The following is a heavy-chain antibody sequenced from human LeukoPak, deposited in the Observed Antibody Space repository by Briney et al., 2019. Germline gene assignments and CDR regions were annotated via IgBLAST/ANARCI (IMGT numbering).Heavy chain of an antibody. CDR1: GFTFSSYS. J-gene: IGHJ4*02. Sequence: GGSLRLSCAASGFTFSSYSMNWVRQAPGKGLEWVSSISSSSSYIYYADSVKGRFTISRDNAKNSLYLQMNSLRAEDTAVYYCARDHSYDSSGYSTPGFDYWGQGTLVTVSS. V-gene: IGHV3-21*01. CDR2: ISSSSSYI. D-gene: IGHD3-22*01. CDR3: ARDHSYDSSGYSTPGFDY.